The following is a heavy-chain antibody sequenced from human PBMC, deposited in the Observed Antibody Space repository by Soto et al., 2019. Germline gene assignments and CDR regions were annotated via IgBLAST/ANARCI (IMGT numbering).Heavy chain of an antibody. D-gene: IGHD2-8*02. Sequence: EVQLLDSGGGLVQPGGSLRLSCVASGFTSSSCAMRWVRQAPGKGLEWVSGISASGGSTYYADSVKGRFTISRDNSKNTLYLQMNSLRTEDTAVYYCATPGLGTGRYFLHDWGKGPLAPVSS. CDR1: GFTSSSCA. CDR2: ISASGGST. J-gene: IGHJ4*02. V-gene: IGHV3-23*01. CDR3: ATPGLGTGRYFLHD.